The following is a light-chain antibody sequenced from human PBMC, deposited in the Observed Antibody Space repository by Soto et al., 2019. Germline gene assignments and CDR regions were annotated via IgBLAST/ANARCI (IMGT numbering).Light chain of an antibody. V-gene: IGKV3-20*01. Sequence: EIVLTQSTATLSLSPGERATLSCRASQSVSSYLAWHQQKPGQTPRLLVYGASSRATGIPDRFSGSGSGTDFTLTISRLEPEDFAVYYCQQHGSSPITFGQGTRLEN. CDR1: QSVSSY. CDR3: QQHGSSPIT. CDR2: GAS. J-gene: IGKJ5*01.